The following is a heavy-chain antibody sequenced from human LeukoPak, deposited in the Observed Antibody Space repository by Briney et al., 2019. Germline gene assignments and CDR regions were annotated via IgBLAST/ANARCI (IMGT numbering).Heavy chain of an antibody. CDR3: AKDRDDAFDI. Sequence: GGSLRLSCAASGFTFDDYAMHWVRQAPGKGLEWVSGISWNSGSIGYADSVKGRFTISRDNAKNSLYLQMNSLRAEDMALYYCAKDRDDAFDIWGQGTMVTVSS. CDR2: ISWNSGSI. CDR1: GFTFDDYA. V-gene: IGHV3-9*03. J-gene: IGHJ3*02.